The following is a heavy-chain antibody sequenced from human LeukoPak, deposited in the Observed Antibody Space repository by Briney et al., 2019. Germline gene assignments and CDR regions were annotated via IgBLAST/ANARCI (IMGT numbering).Heavy chain of an antibody. CDR2: ISGSGGNT. Sequence: GGSLRLSCAASGFIFSSYAMSWVRQAPGKGLEWVSAISGSGGNTFYADSVKGRFTISRDNSKNTLYLQMNTLRAEDTAVYSCAKDLEVIVPAANGHWGQGTLVTVSS. V-gene: IGHV3-23*01. J-gene: IGHJ4*02. CDR1: GFIFSSYA. CDR3: AKDLEVIVPAANGH. D-gene: IGHD2-2*01.